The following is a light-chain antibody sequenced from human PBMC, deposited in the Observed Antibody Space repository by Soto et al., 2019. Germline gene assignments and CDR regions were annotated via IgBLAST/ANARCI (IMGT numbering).Light chain of an antibody. CDR3: QQYGRSPWT. V-gene: IGKV3-20*01. J-gene: IGKJ1*01. CDR2: GAS. Sequence: EVVLSQSPGTLSLSPGERAILSCRASQSVSNSHLAWYQQKPGQAPRLLIYGASNRATGIPDRFSGSGSGTDFTLTISRLESEDFAVYYCQQYGRSPWTFGQGTKVDIK. CDR1: QSVSNSH.